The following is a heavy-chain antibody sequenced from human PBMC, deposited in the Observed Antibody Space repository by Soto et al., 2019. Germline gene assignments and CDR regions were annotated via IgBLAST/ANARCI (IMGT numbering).Heavy chain of an antibody. CDR3: ARLKADIGTGYGLVYYYGMDV. V-gene: IGHV1-46*01. J-gene: IGHJ6*02. CDR1: GYTFTSYY. D-gene: IGHD3-9*01. CDR2: INPSGGST. Sequence: ASVKVSCKASGYTFTSYYMHWVRQAPGQGLEWMGIINPSGGSTSYAQKFQGRVTMTRDTSTSTVYMELSSLRSEDTAVYYCARLKADIGTGYGLVYYYGMDVWGQGTTVTVSS.